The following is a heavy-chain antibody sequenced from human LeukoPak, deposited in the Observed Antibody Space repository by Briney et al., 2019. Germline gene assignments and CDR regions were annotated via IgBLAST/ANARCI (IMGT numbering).Heavy chain of an antibody. V-gene: IGHV3-53*01. J-gene: IGHJ6*02. D-gene: IGHD1-26*01. CDR2: IYSGGST. CDR3: AKAEPVYYYYYGMDV. CDR1: GFTVSSNY. Sequence: PGGSLRLSCAASGFTVSSNYMSWVRQAPGKGLEWVSVIYSGGSTYYADSVKGRFTISRDNSKNTLYLQMNSLRAEDTAVYYCAKAEPVYYYYYGMDVWGQGTTVTVSS.